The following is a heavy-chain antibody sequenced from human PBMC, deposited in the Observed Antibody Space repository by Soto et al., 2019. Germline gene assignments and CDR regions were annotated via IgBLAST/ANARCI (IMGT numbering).Heavy chain of an antibody. Sequence: QVLLVQSGTEVQKPGSSVKVSCQASGGTSSDYALPWVRQAPGQGLEWMGGIIPIFGTANYAQRFQGRVSITADESSSTAYMELSSLKSEDTSVYYCAGSCKYGSGTFDALDVWGHVTMVMVSA. D-gene: IGHD3-10*01. CDR3: AGSCKYGSGTFDALDV. V-gene: IGHV1-69*01. CDR1: GGTSSDYA. CDR2: IIPIFGTA. J-gene: IGHJ3*01.